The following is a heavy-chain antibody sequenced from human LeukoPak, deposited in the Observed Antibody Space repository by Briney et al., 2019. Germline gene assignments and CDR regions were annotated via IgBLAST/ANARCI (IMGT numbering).Heavy chain of an antibody. J-gene: IGHJ4*02. V-gene: IGHV4-31*03. D-gene: IGHD7-27*01. CDR3: ARGPPNWGYDY. CDR1: GGSISSGGYY. Sequence: SETLSLTCTVSGGSISSGGYYWSWIRQHPGKGLEWIGYIYYSGSTYYNPSLKSRVTISVDTSKNQFSLKLSSVTAADTAVYYCARGPPNWGYDYWGPGTLVTVSS. CDR2: IYYSGST.